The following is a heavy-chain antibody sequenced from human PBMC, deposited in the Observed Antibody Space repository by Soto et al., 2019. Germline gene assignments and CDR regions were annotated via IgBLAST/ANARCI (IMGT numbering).Heavy chain of an antibody. V-gene: IGHV1-3*01. CDR2: INAGNGNT. J-gene: IGHJ4*02. CDR3: ARAYYYDSSGYYFFPFDS. CDR1: GYTFTRYA. D-gene: IGHD3-22*01. Sequence: GASVKVSCKASGYTFTRYAMHWVRQAPGQRLEWMGWINAGNGNTKYSQKFQNRVTITRDTSASTAYMELSSLRSEDTAVYYCARAYYYDSSGYYFFPFDSWGQGTLVTVSS.